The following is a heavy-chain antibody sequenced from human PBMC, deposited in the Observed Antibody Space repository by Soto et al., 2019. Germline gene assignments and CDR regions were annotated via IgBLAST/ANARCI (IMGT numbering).Heavy chain of an antibody. CDR3: ARGPPKYYDFWSGYCSGFDY. J-gene: IGHJ4*02. CDR2: INDSGST. D-gene: IGHD3-3*01. CDR1: GGSFSGYY. Sequence: QVQLQQWGAGLLKPSETLSLTCAVYGGSFSGYYWSWIRQPPGKGLEWIGEINDSGSTNYNPSLKSRVTISVDTSKNQFSLKLSSVTAADTAVYYCARGPPKYYDFWSGYCSGFDYWGQGTLVTVSS. V-gene: IGHV4-34*01.